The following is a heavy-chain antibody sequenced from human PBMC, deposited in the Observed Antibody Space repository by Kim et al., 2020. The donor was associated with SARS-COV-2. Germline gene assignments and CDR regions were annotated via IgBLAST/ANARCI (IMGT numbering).Heavy chain of an antibody. CDR1: GFTFSSYG. Sequence: GGSLRLSCAASGFTFSSYGMHWVRQAPGKGLEWVAVISYDGSNKYYADSVKGRFTISRDNSKNTLYLQMNSLRAEDTAVYYCAKVKSRTMVRGVIQYYYYYGMDVWGQGTTVTVSS. V-gene: IGHV3-30*18. CDR3: AKVKSRTMVRGVIQYYYYYGMDV. D-gene: IGHD3-10*01. J-gene: IGHJ6*02. CDR2: ISYDGSNK.